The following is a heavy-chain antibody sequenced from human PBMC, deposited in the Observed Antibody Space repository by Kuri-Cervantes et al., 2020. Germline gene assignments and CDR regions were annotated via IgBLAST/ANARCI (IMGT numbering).Heavy chain of an antibody. CDR2: ISSSSSYK. D-gene: IGHD1-26*01. CDR3: ARDYRGSYTGAHY. V-gene: IGHV3-21*01. CDR1: GFTFSSYS. Sequence: ETLSLTCAASGFTFSSYSMNWVRQAPGKGLEWVSSISSSSSYKYYADSVKGRFTISRDNSKNTLYLQMNSLRAEDTAVYYCARDYRGSYTGAHYWGQGTLVTVSS. J-gene: IGHJ4*02.